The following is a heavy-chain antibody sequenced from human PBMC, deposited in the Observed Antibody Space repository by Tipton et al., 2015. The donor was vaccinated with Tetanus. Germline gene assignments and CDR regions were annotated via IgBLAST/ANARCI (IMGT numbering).Heavy chain of an antibody. J-gene: IGHJ4*02. Sequence: LRLSCTVSGGSISSGDYYWSWIRQPPGKGLEWIGYIYYSGSTYYNPSLKSRVTISVDTSKNQFSLKLSSVTAAVTAVYYCARLRYDSSGYRFDYWGQGTLVTVSS. V-gene: IGHV4-30-4*01. CDR3: ARLRYDSSGYRFDY. CDR2: IYYSGST. CDR1: GGSISSGDYY. D-gene: IGHD3-22*01.